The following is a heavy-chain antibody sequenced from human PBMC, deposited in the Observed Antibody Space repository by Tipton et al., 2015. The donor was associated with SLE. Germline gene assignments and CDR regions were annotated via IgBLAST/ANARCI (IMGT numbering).Heavy chain of an antibody. CDR2: VYISGDT. CDR3: ARDRFWNGYLEY. D-gene: IGHD3-3*01. J-gene: IGHJ4*02. Sequence: TLSLTCTVSGGSISRGSYFWTWIRQPAGKGLEWIGRVYISGDTNYNPSLKSRVTISVDTSKNQFTLRLTSVTAADTAVYYCARDRFWNGYLEYWGQGALVSVSS. CDR1: GGSISRGSYF. V-gene: IGHV4-61*02.